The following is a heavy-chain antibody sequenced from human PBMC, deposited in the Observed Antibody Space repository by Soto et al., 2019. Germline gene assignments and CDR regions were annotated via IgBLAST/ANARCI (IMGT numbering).Heavy chain of an antibody. V-gene: IGHV3-9*01. D-gene: IGHD3-10*01. CDR2: ISWNSGSI. CDR3: AKEMITMVRGVAEGAFDI. Sequence: EVQLVESGGGLVQPGRSLRLSCAASGFTFDDYAMHWVRQAPGKGLEWVSGISWNSGSIGYADSVKGRFTISRDNAKNSLYLQMNSLRAEDTALYYCAKEMITMVRGVAEGAFDIWGQGTMVTVSS. CDR1: GFTFDDYA. J-gene: IGHJ3*02.